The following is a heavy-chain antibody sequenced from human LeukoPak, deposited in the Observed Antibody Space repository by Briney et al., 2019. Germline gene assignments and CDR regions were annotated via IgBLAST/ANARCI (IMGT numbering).Heavy chain of an antibody. D-gene: IGHD3-3*01. CDR3: ARLRFDFWSGYTHPYFDY. CDR2: IYYSGTT. V-gene: IGHV4-39*01. J-gene: IGHJ4*02. Sequence: SEALSLTCTVSGGSISSSSYSWGWIRQPPGKGLEWIGSIYYSGTTYYNPSLKSRVTISVDTSKIQFSLKLSSVAATDTAVYFCARLRFDFWSGYTHPYFDYWGQGTLVTVSS. CDR1: GGSISSSSYS.